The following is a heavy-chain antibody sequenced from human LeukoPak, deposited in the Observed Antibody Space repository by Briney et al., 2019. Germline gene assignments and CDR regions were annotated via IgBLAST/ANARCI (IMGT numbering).Heavy chain of an antibody. D-gene: IGHD3-22*01. CDR1: GFTFSSYA. J-gene: IGHJ4*02. CDR3: AKAPVSYDSSGYYFDY. V-gene: IGHV3-23*01. CDR2: ISGGGGST. Sequence: GASLRLSCAASGFTFSSYAMSWVRQAPGKGLEWVSAISGGGGSTYYADSVKGRFTISRDNSKNTLYLQMNSQRAEDTAVYYCAKAPVSYDSSGYYFDYWGQGTLVTVSS.